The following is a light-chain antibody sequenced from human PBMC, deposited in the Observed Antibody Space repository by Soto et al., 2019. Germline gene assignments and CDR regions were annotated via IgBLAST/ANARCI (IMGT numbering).Light chain of an antibody. CDR3: HQRQSWPRT. J-gene: IGKJ1*01. CDR1: QSVSSSY. CDR2: GAS. Sequence: ENVLTQSPGTLSLSPGERATLSCRASQSVSSSYLAWYQQKPGQAPRLLIYGASSRATGIPDRFSGSGSGTDFTLTISRLEPEDFAVYYCHQRQSWPRTFGQGTKVDI. V-gene: IGKV3-20*01.